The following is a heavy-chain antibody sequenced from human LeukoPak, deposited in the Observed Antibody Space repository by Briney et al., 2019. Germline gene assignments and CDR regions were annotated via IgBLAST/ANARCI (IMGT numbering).Heavy chain of an antibody. V-gene: IGHV1-69*05. D-gene: IGHD6-6*01. Sequence: ASVKVSCKASGLTLSTYAISWVRQAPGRGLEWMGGIIPMFGSAHYAQKFQDRVTITTDESTTIAYMELSSLRSEDTAVYYCASSPRIVGRLDYCYYMDVWGKGTTVTVSS. CDR2: IIPMFGSA. CDR1: GLTLSTYA. CDR3: ASSPRIVGRLDYCYYMDV. J-gene: IGHJ6*03.